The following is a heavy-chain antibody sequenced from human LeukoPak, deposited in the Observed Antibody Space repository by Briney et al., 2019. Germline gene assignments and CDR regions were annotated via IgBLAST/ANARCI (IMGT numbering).Heavy chain of an antibody. V-gene: IGHV3-66*01. J-gene: IGHJ5*02. D-gene: IGHD5-12*01. CDR2: IYSGGST. CDR3: ARDSGSDSGYDFGWFDP. CDR1: GFTVSSNY. Sequence: GSLRLSCAASGFTVSSNYMSWVRQAPGKGLEWVSVIYSGGSTYYADSVKGRFTISRDNSKNTLYLQMNSLRAEDTAVYYCARDSGSDSGYDFGWFDPWGQGTLVTVSS.